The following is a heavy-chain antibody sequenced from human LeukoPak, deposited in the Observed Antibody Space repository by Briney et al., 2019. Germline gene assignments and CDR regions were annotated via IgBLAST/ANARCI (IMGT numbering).Heavy chain of an antibody. CDR3: AFRYSYGDIYFDY. D-gene: IGHD5-18*01. CDR1: GGTFSSYA. J-gene: IGHJ4*02. V-gene: IGHV1-69*04. CDR2: IIPILGIA. Sequence: SVKVSCKAYGGTFSSYAISWVRQAPGQGLEWMGRIIPILGIANYAQKFQGRVTITADKSTSTAYMELSSLRSEDTAVYYCAFRYSYGDIYFDYWGQGTLVTVSS.